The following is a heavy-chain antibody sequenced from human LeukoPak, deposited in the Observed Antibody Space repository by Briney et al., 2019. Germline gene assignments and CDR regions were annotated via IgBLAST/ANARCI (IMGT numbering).Heavy chain of an antibody. V-gene: IGHV4-59*11. J-gene: IGHJ4*02. CDR2: IYHSVTT. CDR1: GPSLSSRC. Sequence: SERDSPICPLSGPSLSSRCWIWTRQSPGKGLEWIGHIYHSVTTKYNPSLKNRLTISVDRPKSQLSLELKSVTAADTVVYYCVGEYAYGDHDYWGGNPGH. D-gene: IGHD2-21*01. CDR3: VGEYAYGDHDY.